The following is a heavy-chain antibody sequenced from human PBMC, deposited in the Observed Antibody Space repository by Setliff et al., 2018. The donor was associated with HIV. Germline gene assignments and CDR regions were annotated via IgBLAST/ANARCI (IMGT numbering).Heavy chain of an antibody. Sequence: TSETLSLTCTVSGGSISSSSYYWGWIRQPPGKGLEWIGSIYYSGSTSYAQKFQGRVTMTSDTSTSTVYMELSSLRSEDTAVYYCARALYTNLAHFDYLGQGTLVTVSS. CDR3: ARALYTNLAHFDY. CDR2: IYYSGST. CDR1: GGSISSSSYY. D-gene: IGHD4-4*01. J-gene: IGHJ4*02. V-gene: IGHV4-39*07.